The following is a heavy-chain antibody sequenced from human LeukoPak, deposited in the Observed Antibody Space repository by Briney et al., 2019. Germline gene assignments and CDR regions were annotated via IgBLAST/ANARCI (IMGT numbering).Heavy chain of an antibody. Sequence: PSETLSLTCAVYGGSFSGYYWSWIRQPPGKGLEWIGEINHSRSTNYNPSLKSRVTISVDTSKNQFSLKLSSVTAADTAVYYCARRSGSGSYYNYFHYWGQGTLVTVSS. CDR1: GGSFSGYY. CDR3: ARRSGSGSYYNYFHY. D-gene: IGHD3-10*01. J-gene: IGHJ4*02. V-gene: IGHV4-34*01. CDR2: INHSRST.